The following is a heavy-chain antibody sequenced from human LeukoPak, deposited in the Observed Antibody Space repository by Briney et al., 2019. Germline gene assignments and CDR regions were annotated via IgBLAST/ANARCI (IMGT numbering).Heavy chain of an antibody. CDR1: GFTFSSDW. J-gene: IGHJ4*02. CDR3: ARDGWSGYYYFDY. D-gene: IGHD3-3*01. CDR2: INGDASST. V-gene: IGHV3-74*01. Sequence: GGSLRLSCAASGFTFSSDWMHWVRQAPGKGLVWVSRINGDASSTSYADSVKGRFTISRDNAKNTLYLQMNSLRAEDTAVYYCARDGWSGYYYFDYWGQGTLVTVSS.